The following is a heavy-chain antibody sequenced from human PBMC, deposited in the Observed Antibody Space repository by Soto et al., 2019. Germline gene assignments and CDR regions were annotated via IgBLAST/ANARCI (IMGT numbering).Heavy chain of an antibody. CDR1: GFTFNTYD. D-gene: IGHD2-21*01. J-gene: IGHJ5*02. CDR2: ITTSSAYI. Sequence: EVQLVESGGGLVKPGGSLRLSCAASGFTFNTYDMNWVRHAPGQGLEWVSSITTSSAYIYYADSLKGRITISRDNAKNSLFLQMNSLRAEDTAVYYCVRSGTARLLRHSWFDTWGQGTLVTVPS. CDR3: VRSGTARLLRHSWFDT. V-gene: IGHV3-21*01.